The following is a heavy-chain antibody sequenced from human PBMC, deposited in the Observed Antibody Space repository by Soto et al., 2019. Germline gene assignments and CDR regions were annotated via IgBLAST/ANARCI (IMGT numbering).Heavy chain of an antibody. V-gene: IGHV4-34*01. J-gene: IGHJ4*02. CDR3: ARGGNIVVVPAAIDY. CDR2: INHSGST. D-gene: IGHD2-2*01. CDR1: GGSFSGYY. Sequence: PSETLSLTCAVYGGSFSGYYWSWIRQPPGKGLEWIGEINHSGSTNYNPSLKSRVTISVDTSKNQFSLKLSSVTAAGTAVYYCARGGNIVVVPAAIDYWGQGTLVTVSS.